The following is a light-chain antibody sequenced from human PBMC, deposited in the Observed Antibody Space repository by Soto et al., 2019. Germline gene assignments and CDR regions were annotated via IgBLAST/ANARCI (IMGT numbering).Light chain of an antibody. J-gene: IGKJ1*01. CDR3: QQYNDWPLT. V-gene: IGKV3-15*01. CDR2: GAF. Sequence: EIVMTQSPVTLSVSPGERATLSYRASQSVRSNLAWYQQKPGQAPSLLIYGAFTRATGIPTRFSGTGSGTDFTLTISSLQSEDFALYYCQQYNDWPLTFGQGTTVEV. CDR1: QSVRSN.